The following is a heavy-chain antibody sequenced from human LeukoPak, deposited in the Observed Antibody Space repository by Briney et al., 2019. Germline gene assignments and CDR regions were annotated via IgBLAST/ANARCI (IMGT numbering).Heavy chain of an antibody. V-gene: IGHV1-69*05. CDR2: IIPIFGTA. J-gene: IGHJ4*02. D-gene: IGHD4/OR15-4a*01. Sequence: SVKVSCKASGGTFSSYAISWVRQAPGQGLEWMGGIIPIFGTANYAQKLQGRVTMTTDTSTSTAYMELRSLRSDDTAVYYCARRGAKGFDYWGQGTLVTVSS. CDR3: ARRGAKGFDY. CDR1: GGTFSSYA.